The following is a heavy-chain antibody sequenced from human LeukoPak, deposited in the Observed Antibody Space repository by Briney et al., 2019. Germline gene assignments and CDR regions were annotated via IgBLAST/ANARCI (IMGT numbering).Heavy chain of an antibody. CDR1: GFNLGEYT. CDR2: IRDKPYGEAT. Sequence: PGRSLRLSCIASGFNLGEYTMSWVRQAPGKGLEWVGFIRDKPYGEATKDDASVKGRFAFSRDDSKSIVSLQMSSLIAEDTAVYYCARGGASRFDLWGQGTLVIVSS. V-gene: IGHV3-49*04. CDR3: ARGGASRFDL. J-gene: IGHJ4*02. D-gene: IGHD3-10*01.